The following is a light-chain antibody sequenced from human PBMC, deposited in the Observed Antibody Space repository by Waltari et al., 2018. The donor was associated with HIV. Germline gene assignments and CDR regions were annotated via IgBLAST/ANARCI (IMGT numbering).Light chain of an antibody. J-gene: IGLJ2*01. Sequence: QSALTQPASVSGSPGQSITISCTGTSSDIGNYHLFSWYQQHPGKAPKLIIYEGIKRPSGVSNRISGSKSANTASLTISGLQAEDEADYFCSSYGGSSNWLFGGGTKLTVL. CDR2: EGI. CDR1: SSDIGNYHL. V-gene: IGLV2-23*01. CDR3: SSYGGSSNWL.